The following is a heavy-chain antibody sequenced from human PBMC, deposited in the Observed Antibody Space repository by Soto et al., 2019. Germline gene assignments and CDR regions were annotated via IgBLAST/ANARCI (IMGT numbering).Heavy chain of an antibody. CDR2: VIPVLGQA. V-gene: IGHV1-69*01. CDR1: GGIFSSYA. Sequence: QVQLVQSGAEVKRPGSSVKVSCKASGGIFSSYAISWLRQAPGQGLGWMGAVIPVLGQAYYAQALQDRVTITADESTRTAYLELSSLTTEDTDVYFCARVGGVGAPPGADYWGQGTLVTVSS. CDR3: ARVGGVGAPPGADY. D-gene: IGHD1-26*01. J-gene: IGHJ4*02.